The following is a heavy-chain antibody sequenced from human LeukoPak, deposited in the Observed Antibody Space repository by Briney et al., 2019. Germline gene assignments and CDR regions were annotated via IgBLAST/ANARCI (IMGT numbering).Heavy chain of an antibody. CDR3: TTGGDGIPLSTPFDP. CDR2: IKSKTDGGTT. J-gene: IGHJ5*02. CDR1: GFTFSNAW. D-gene: IGHD2-21*01. Sequence: GGSLRLSCAASGFTFSNAWMSWVRQAPGKGLEWVGRIKSKTDGGTTDYAAPVKGRFTISRDDSKNTLYLQMNSLKTEDTAVYYWTTGGDGIPLSTPFDPWGQGTLVTVSS. V-gene: IGHV3-15*01.